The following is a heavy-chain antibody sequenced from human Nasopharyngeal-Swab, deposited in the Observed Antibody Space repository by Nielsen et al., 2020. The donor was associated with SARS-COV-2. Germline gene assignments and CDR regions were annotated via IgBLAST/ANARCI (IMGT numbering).Heavy chain of an antibody. V-gene: IGHV4-59*01. D-gene: IGHD3-10*01. CDR2: IYYSGST. CDR1: GGSISSYY. CDR3: ARDRGIAYGSGSYYRRYYYGMDV. J-gene: IGHJ6*02. Sequence: SETLSLTCTVSGGSISSYYWSWIRQPPGKGLEWIGYIYYSGSTNYNPSLKSRATISVDTSKNQFSLKLSSVTAADTAVYYCARDRGIAYGSGSYYRRYYYGMDVWGQGTTVTVSS.